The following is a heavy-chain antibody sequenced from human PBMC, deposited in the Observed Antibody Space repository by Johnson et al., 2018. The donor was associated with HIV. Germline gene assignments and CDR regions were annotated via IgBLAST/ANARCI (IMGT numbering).Heavy chain of an antibody. J-gene: IGHJ3*02. CDR2: IYYDGTNK. CDR3: SKERGYSYGRGAFDI. V-gene: IGHV3-33*06. Sequence: QVQLVESGGGVVQPGRPPRLSCAASGFTFSSYAMHWVRQAPGKGLEWVAIIYYDGTNKYYADSVKGRFTISRNNSKNTLSLQMISLRAEDTAVYYCSKERGYSYGRGAFDIWGQGTMVTVSS. CDR1: GFTFSSYA. D-gene: IGHD5-18*01.